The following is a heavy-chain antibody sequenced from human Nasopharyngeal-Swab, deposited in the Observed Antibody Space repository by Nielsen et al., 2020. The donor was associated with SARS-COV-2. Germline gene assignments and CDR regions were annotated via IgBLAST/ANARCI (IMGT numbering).Heavy chain of an antibody. CDR2: IYYSGST. D-gene: IGHD3-3*01. CDR3: ARGGRGIFGVVTNFDY. Sequence: WIRQPPGKGLEWIGYIYYSGSTNYNPSRKSRVTISVDTSKNQFSLKLSSVTAADTAVYYCARGGRGIFGVVTNFDYWGQGTLVTVSS. V-gene: IGHV4-59*01. J-gene: IGHJ4*02.